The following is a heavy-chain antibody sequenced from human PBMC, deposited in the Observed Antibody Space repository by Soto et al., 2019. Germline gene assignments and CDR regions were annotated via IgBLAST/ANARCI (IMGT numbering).Heavy chain of an antibody. J-gene: IGHJ4*02. D-gene: IGHD6-19*01. Sequence: ASVKVSCKASGYTFTSYYMHWVRQAPGQGLEWMGIINPSGGSTSYAQKFQGRVTMTRDTSTSTVYMELSSLRSEDTAVYYCARDGRSSYNSGWYYSDYWGQGTLVTVSS. V-gene: IGHV1-46*01. CDR3: ARDGRSSYNSGWYYSDY. CDR1: GYTFTSYY. CDR2: INPSGGST.